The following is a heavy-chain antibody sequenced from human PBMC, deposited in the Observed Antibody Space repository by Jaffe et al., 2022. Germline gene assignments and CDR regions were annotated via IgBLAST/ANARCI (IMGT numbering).Heavy chain of an antibody. CDR2: IYPGDSDT. V-gene: IGHV5-51*03. J-gene: IGHJ6*03. CDR3: VTGLGYCSGGSCYADTTYYYYMDV. Sequence: EVQLVQSGAEVKKPGESLKISCKGSGYSFTSYWIGWVRQMPGKGLEWMGIIYPGDSDTRYSPSFQGQVTISADKSISTAYLQWSSLKASDTAMYYCVTGLGYCSGGSCYADTTYYYYMDVWGKGTTVTVSS. CDR1: GYSFTSYW. D-gene: IGHD2-15*01.